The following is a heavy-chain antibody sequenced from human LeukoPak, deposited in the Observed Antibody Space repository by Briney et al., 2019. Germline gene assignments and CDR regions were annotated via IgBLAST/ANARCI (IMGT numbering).Heavy chain of an antibody. J-gene: IGHJ3*02. CDR3: ARLDIEYSSSTTTFDI. CDR1: GYSISSGYY. Sequence: PSETLSLTCAVSGYSISSGYYWGWIRQPPGKGLEWIGSIYHSGSTYYNPSLKSRVTISVDTSKNQFSLKLGSVTAADTAVYYCARLDIEYSSSTTTFDIWGQGTMVTVSS. CDR2: IYHSGST. D-gene: IGHD6-6*01. V-gene: IGHV4-38-2*01.